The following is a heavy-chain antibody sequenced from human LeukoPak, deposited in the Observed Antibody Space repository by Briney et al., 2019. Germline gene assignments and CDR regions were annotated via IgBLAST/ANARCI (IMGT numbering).Heavy chain of an antibody. V-gene: IGHV4-39*01. CDR1: GGSISSSSYY. Sequence: PSETLSLTCTVSGGSISSSSYYWGWIRQPPGKGLEWIGSIYYSGSTYYNPSLKSRVTISVDTSKNQFSLKLSSVTAADTAVYYCARYYYDSSGYYPLPSHWGQGTLVTVSS. D-gene: IGHD3-22*01. CDR2: IYYSGST. CDR3: ARYYYDSSGYYPLPSH. J-gene: IGHJ4*02.